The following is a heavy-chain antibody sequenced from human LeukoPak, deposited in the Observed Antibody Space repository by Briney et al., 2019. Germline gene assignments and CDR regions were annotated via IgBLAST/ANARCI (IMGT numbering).Heavy chain of an antibody. Sequence: GGSLRLSYAASGFTFSSYGMHWVRQAPGKGLEWVGVIWYDGSNKYYADSVKGRFTISRDNSKNTLYLQMNSLRAEDTAVYYCARDEGEAYYDFWSGYYTDYGMDVWGQGTTVTVSS. CDR2: IWYDGSNK. J-gene: IGHJ6*02. CDR1: GFTFSSYG. V-gene: IGHV3-33*01. D-gene: IGHD3-3*01. CDR3: ARDEGEAYYDFWSGYYTDYGMDV.